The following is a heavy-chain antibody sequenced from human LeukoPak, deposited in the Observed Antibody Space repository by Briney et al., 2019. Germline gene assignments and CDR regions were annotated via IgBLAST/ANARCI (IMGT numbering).Heavy chain of an antibody. CDR2: INHSGST. CDR3: ARAFLNTMIVVVIGAFDI. V-gene: IGHV4-34*01. Sequence: PSETLSLTCAVYGGSFSGYYWSWIRQPPGKGLEWIGEINHSGSTNYNPSLKSRVTISVDTSKNQFSLKLSSVTAADTAVYYCARAFLNTMIVVVIGAFDIWGQGTMVTVSS. D-gene: IGHD3-22*01. CDR1: GGSFSGYY. J-gene: IGHJ3*02.